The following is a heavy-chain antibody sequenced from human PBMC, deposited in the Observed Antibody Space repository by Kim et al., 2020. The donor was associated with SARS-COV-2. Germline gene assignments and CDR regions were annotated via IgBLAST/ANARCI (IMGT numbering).Heavy chain of an antibody. CDR1: GFTFSSYW. V-gene: IGHV3-74*01. J-gene: IGHJ4*02. D-gene: IGHD1-26*01. Sequence: GGSLRLSCAASGFTFSSYWMHWVRQAPGKGLVWVSRINSDGSSTSYADSVKGRFTISRDNAKNTLYLQMNSLRAEDTAVYYCARQGSGSYGAADLDYCGQGTPVTVSS. CDR3: ARQGSGSYGAADLDY. CDR2: INSDGSST.